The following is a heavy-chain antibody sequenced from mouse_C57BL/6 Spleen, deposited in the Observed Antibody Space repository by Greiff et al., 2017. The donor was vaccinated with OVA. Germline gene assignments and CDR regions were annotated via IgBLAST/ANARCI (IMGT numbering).Heavy chain of an antibody. Sequence: VQLQQPGAELVKPGASVKLSCKASGYTFTSYWMHWVKQRPGQGLEWIGMIHPNSGSTNYNEKFKSKATLTVDKSSSTAYMQLSSLTSEDSAVYYCARGVIITTVVASMDYWGQGTSVTVSS. J-gene: IGHJ4*01. CDR1: GYTFTSYW. V-gene: IGHV1-64*01. CDR3: ARGVIITTVVASMDY. CDR2: IHPNSGST. D-gene: IGHD1-1*01.